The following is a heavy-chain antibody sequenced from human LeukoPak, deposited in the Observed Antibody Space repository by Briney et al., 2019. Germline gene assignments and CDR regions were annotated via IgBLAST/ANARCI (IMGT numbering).Heavy chain of an antibody. Sequence: AGGSLRLSCAASGFTFSDYYMSWIRQAPGKGLEWVSYISSSGSTIYYADSVKGRFTISRDNSKNTLYLQMNSLRAEDTAVYYCAKDPQTTGTAYWGQGTLVTVSS. V-gene: IGHV3-11*01. D-gene: IGHD1-1*01. CDR3: AKDPQTTGTAY. CDR2: ISSSGSTI. J-gene: IGHJ4*02. CDR1: GFTFSDYY.